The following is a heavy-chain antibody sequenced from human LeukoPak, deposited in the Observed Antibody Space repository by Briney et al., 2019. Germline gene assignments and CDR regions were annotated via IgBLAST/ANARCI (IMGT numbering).Heavy chain of an antibody. J-gene: IGHJ6*02. CDR1: GGSISSSSYY. CDR3: ARDGQWSGRGMDV. D-gene: IGHD1-14*01. Sequence: SETLSLTCTVSGGSISSSSYYWGWIRQPPGKGLEWIGSIYYSGSTNYNPSLKSRVTISVDTSKNQFSLKLSSVTAADTAVYYCARDGQWSGRGMDVWGQGTTVTVSS. V-gene: IGHV4-39*07. CDR2: IYYSGST.